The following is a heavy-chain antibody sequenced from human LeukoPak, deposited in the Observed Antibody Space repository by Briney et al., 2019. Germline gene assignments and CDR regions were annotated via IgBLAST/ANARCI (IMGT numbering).Heavy chain of an antibody. Sequence: GGSLRLSCAASGFTFSSYWMSWVRRAPGKGLEWVANIKQDGSEKYYVDSVKGRFTISRDNAKNSLYLQMNSLRAEDTAVYYCARGRIAARGHDAFDIWGQGTMVTVSS. CDR2: IKQDGSEK. J-gene: IGHJ3*02. CDR3: ARGRIAARGHDAFDI. CDR1: GFTFSSYW. D-gene: IGHD6-6*01. V-gene: IGHV3-7*01.